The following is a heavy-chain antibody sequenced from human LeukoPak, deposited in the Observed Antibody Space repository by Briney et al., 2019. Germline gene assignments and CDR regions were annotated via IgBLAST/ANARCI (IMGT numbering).Heavy chain of an antibody. D-gene: IGHD3-22*01. Sequence: SETLSLTCTVSGGSITSYWSWIRQPPGKGLEWIGYIYYSGSTNYNPSLKSRVTISVDTSKNQFSLKLSSVTAADTAVYYCARGRGSSGYYYVVLFDPWGQGTLVTVSS. J-gene: IGHJ5*02. V-gene: IGHV4-59*01. CDR1: GGSITSY. CDR3: ARGRGSSGYYYVVLFDP. CDR2: IYYSGST.